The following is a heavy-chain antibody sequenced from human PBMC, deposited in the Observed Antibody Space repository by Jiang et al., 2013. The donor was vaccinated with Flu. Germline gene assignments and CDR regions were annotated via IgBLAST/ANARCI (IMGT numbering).Heavy chain of an antibody. CDR3: ARQIITMVRGRWGYGMDV. J-gene: IGHJ6*04. Sequence: SWIRQPPGKGLEWIGYIYYSGSTNYNPSLKSRVTISVDTSKNQFSLKLSSVTAADTAVYYCARQIITMVRGRWGYGMDVWGKGTTVTVSS. V-gene: IGHV4-59*08. D-gene: IGHD3-10*01. CDR2: IYYSGST.